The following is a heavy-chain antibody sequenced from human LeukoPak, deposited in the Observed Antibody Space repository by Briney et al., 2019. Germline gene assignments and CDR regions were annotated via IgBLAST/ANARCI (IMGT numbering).Heavy chain of an antibody. D-gene: IGHD3-3*01. CDR1: GGSISSNSYY. J-gene: IGHJ6*03. CDR2: INHSGST. CDR3: ARGRSPRFWSDPRTGPFYYMDV. Sequence: PSETLSLTCAVSGGSISSNSYYWGWIRQPPGKGLEWIGEINHSGSTNYNPSLKSRVTISVDTSKNQFSLKLSSVTAADTAVYYCARGRSPRFWSDPRTGPFYYMDVWGKGTTVTVSS. V-gene: IGHV4-39*07.